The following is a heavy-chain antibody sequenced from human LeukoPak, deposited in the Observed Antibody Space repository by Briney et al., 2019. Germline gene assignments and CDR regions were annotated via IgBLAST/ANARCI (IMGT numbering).Heavy chain of an antibody. V-gene: IGHV3-43*02. CDR2: ISWDGGST. J-gene: IGHJ6*02. D-gene: IGHD2-8*01. CDR3: AKDICRYGVCYTNYYYGMDV. Sequence: PGGSLRLSCAASGFTFSDFAMIWFRQAPGKGLEWVSLISWDGGSTYYADSVKGRFTISRDNSKNSLYLQMNSLRTEDTALYYCAKDICRYGVCYTNYYYGMDVWGQGTTVTVSS. CDR1: GFTFSDFA.